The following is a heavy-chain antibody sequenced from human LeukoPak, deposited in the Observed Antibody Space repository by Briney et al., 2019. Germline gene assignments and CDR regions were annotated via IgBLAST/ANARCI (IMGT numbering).Heavy chain of an antibody. Sequence: ASAKVSCQSSGYTYTSYRISWVRQPPGQGVEGMGWISAYNGNTNYAQKLQGRVTMTTDTSTSTAYMELRSLRSDDTAVYYCARAKDGAEYMDVWGKGTTVTVSS. CDR1: GYTYTSYR. J-gene: IGHJ6*03. CDR3: ARAKDGAEYMDV. D-gene: IGHD1-26*01. CDR2: ISAYNGNT. V-gene: IGHV1-18*01.